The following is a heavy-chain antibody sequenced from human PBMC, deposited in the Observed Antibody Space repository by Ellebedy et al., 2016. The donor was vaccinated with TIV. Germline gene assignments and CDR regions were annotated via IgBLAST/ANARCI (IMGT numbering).Heavy chain of an antibody. CDR2: ISGYNGNT. D-gene: IGHD2-15*01. Sequence: AASVKVSCKASGYTFRNYGITWVRQAPGQGLEWVGWISGYNGNTDYAEKFQGRVTLIRDTSTNIASLELRSLRSDDTAIYYCARGSEKFDPWGQGTLVTVSS. V-gene: IGHV1-18*01. CDR3: ARGSEKFDP. J-gene: IGHJ5*02. CDR1: GYTFRNYG.